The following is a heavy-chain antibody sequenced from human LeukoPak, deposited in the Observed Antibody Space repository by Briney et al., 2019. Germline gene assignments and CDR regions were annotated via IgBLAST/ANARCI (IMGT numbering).Heavy chain of an antibody. CDR3: TRVLAGRSGLMDV. Sequence: PGGSLRLSCAGSGFSLNNYWMHWVRQTPGRGLVWVSRIDSDGSVTNYADSVEGRFTISRDNAKNTLYLQMNSLRVEDTAVYYCTRVLAGRSGLMDVWGQGTTVTVSS. D-gene: IGHD2-8*02. J-gene: IGHJ6*02. CDR1: GFSLNNYW. CDR2: IDSDGSVT. V-gene: IGHV3-74*01.